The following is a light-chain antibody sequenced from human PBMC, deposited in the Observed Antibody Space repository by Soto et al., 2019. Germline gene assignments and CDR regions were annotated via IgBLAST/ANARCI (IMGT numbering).Light chain of an antibody. CDR2: GAS. Sequence: EIVLTQSPGTLSLSPGERATLSCRASQSVTSSYLAWYQQKPGQAPRLLISGASSRATGIPDRFSGSGSGTDCTRTISRLEPEDFAVYYCQQYSTSRLIFGGGTKVEIK. CDR1: QSVTSSY. V-gene: IGKV3-20*01. J-gene: IGKJ4*01. CDR3: QQYSTSRLI.